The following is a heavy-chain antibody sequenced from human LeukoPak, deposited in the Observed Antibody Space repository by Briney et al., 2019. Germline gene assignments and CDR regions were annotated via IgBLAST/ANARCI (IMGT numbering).Heavy chain of an antibody. V-gene: IGHV3-11*04. Sequence: CCCCCTIYYPDSVKGPFPISKDNAKNSLYLQMNSLRGEDTAVYYCSRAVLLLFGELSPPDYWGQGTLVTVSS. CDR3: SRAVLLLFGELSPPDY. D-gene: IGHD3-10*01. J-gene: IGHJ4*02. CDR2: CCCCCTI.